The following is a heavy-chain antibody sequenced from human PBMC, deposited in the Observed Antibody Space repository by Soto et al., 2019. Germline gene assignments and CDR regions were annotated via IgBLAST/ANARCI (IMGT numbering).Heavy chain of an antibody. CDR2: ISAYNGNT. CDR1: GYTFTSYG. V-gene: IGHV1-18*01. CDR3: ARDRYYDSSGYYWWYYYYYGMDV. Sequence: ASVKVSCKASGYTFTSYGISWVRQAPGQGLDWMGWISAYNGNTKYAQDLQGRVTMTTDTSTSTAYMELRSLRSDDTAVYYCARDRYYDSSGYYWWYYYYYGMDVWGQGTTVTVSS. D-gene: IGHD3-22*01. J-gene: IGHJ6*02.